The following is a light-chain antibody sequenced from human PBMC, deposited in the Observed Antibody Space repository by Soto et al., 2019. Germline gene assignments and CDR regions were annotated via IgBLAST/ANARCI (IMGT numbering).Light chain of an antibody. CDR3: QQRSSWPIP. Sequence: EIVMTQSPATLSVSPGERATFSCRASQSVSSNYLAWYQQKPGQAPRLLIFGASNRATGIPARFSGSGSGTDFTPTINSLEPEDFALYYCQQRSSWPIPFGQGTRLEIK. CDR1: QSVSSNY. J-gene: IGKJ5*01. V-gene: IGKV3D-20*02. CDR2: GAS.